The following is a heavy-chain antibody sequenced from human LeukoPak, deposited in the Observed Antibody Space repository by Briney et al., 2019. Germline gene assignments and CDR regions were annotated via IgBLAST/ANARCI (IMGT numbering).Heavy chain of an antibody. Sequence: GRSLRLSCAASGFTFSSYGMHWVRQAPGKGLEWVAVIWYDGSNKYYADSVKGRFTISRDNSKNTLCLQMNSLRAEDTAVYYCARDRSGLWFGELSFDYWGQGTLVTVSS. D-gene: IGHD3-10*01. V-gene: IGHV3-33*01. CDR2: IWYDGSNK. CDR3: ARDRSGLWFGELSFDY. J-gene: IGHJ4*02. CDR1: GFTFSSYG.